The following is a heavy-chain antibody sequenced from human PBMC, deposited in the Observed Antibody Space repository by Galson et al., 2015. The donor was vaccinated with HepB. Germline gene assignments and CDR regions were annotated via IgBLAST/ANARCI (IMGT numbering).Heavy chain of an antibody. V-gene: IGHV1-24*01. D-gene: IGHD6-13*01. CDR3: ATDLVAAAGTGAY. CDR1: GYTLTELS. J-gene: IGHJ4*02. Sequence: SVKVSCKVSGYTLTELSMHWVRQAPGKGLEWMGGFDPEDGETIYAQKFQGRVTMTEDTSTDTAYMGLSSLRSEDTAVYYCATDLVAAAGTGAYWGQGTLVTVSS. CDR2: FDPEDGET.